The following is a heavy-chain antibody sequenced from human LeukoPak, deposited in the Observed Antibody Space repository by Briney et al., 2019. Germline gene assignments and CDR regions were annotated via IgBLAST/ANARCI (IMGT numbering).Heavy chain of an antibody. CDR3: ARDRWKYCSSTSCYPIDY. J-gene: IGHJ4*02. Sequence: GGSLRLSCAASGFTFSSYAMHWVRQAPGKGLEWVAVISYDGSNKYYADSVKGRFTISRDNSKNTLYLQMNSLRAEDTAVYYCARDRWKYCSSTSCYPIDYWGQGTLVTVSS. CDR2: ISYDGSNK. D-gene: IGHD2-2*01. V-gene: IGHV3-30-3*01. CDR1: GFTFSSYA.